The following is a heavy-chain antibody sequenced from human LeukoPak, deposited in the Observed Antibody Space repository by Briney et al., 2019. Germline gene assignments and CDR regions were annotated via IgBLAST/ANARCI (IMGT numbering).Heavy chain of an antibody. CDR2: VYQTGST. Sequence: SGTLSLTCGVSGASISSSNWWSWVRQPPGQGLEWIGEVYQTGSTNYNPSLTSRVTISVDKSRNQFSLDLTSVTAADTAVYYCARTVLNSSGYYLDYWGQGTLVTVSS. D-gene: IGHD3-22*01. J-gene: IGHJ4*02. V-gene: IGHV4-4*02. CDR1: GASISSSNW. CDR3: ARTVLNSSGYYLDY.